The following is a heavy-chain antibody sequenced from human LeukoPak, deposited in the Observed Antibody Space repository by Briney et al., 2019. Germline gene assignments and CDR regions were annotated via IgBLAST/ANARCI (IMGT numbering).Heavy chain of an antibody. D-gene: IGHD6-13*01. CDR2: IIPIFGTA. V-gene: IGHV1-69*01. J-gene: IGHJ4*02. Sequence: SSVKVSCKASGGTFSSYAISWVRQPPGQGLEWMGGIIPIFGTANYAQKYQGRVTITADESTSTAYMELSSLRSEDTAVYYCARGIEQQLETLYYWGQGTLVTVSS. CDR1: GGTFSSYA. CDR3: ARGIEQQLETLYY.